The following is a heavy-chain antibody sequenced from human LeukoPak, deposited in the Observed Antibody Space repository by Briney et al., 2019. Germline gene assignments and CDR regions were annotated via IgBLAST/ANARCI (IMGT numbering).Heavy chain of an antibody. CDR3: ARRLTRYDCFDP. D-gene: IGHD1-1*01. V-gene: IGHV4-4*02. CDR2: IYHSGST. CDR1: GGSISSSNW. J-gene: IGHJ5*02. Sequence: PSETLSLTCAVSGGSISSSNWRSWVRQPPGKGLEWIGEIYHSGSTNYNPSLKSRVTISVDKSKNQFSLHLNSVTPEDTAVYYCARRLTRYDCFDPWGQGILVTVSS.